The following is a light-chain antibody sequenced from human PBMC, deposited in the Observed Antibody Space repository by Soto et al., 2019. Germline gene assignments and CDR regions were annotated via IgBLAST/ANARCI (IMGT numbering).Light chain of an antibody. Sequence: QSALTQPASVSGSPGQSITISCTGTSSDVGGYNYVSWYQQHPGKAPKLMTYEVSNRPSGVSNRFSGSKSGNTASLTISGLQAEDEADYHCSSYTSSSTPYVFGTGTKLTVL. CDR3: SSYTSSSTPYV. J-gene: IGLJ1*01. CDR1: SSDVGGYNY. CDR2: EVS. V-gene: IGLV2-14*01.